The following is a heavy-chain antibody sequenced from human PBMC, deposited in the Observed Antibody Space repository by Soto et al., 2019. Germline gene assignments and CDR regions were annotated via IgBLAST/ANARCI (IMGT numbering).Heavy chain of an antibody. V-gene: IGHV3-30*18. D-gene: IGHD6-19*01. CDR3: AKDHGYSSFCVDY. CDR2: ISYDGSNK. CDR1: GFTFSSNG. Sequence: GGSLRLSCAASGFTFSSNGMHWVRQAPGKGLEWVAVISYDGSNKYQADYVKGRFTISRDNSKNTLYLQMNSLRAEHTAVYYCAKDHGYSSFCVDYWGQGTLVTVS. J-gene: IGHJ4*02.